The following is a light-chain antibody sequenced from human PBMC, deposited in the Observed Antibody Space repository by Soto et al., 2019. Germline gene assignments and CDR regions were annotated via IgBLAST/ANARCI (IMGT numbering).Light chain of an antibody. Sequence: QSALTQPASGSWSPGQSITISCTGTSSDFGAYDFVSWYQQHPDKAPKLMIYEFSNRHSGVSNRFAGSKSVNTANLTISGLQDEYEADYYRRVYTSSSTRVCGTGSQVTGL. CDR1: SSDFGAYDF. V-gene: IGLV2-14*03. CDR3: RVYTSSSTRV. J-gene: IGLJ1*01. CDR2: EFS.